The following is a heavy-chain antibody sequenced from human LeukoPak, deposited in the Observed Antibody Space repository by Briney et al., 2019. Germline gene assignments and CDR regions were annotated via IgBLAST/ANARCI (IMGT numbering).Heavy chain of an antibody. CDR1: GYTFTSYD. CDR3: AREPQSAYITMVRGVHFDY. D-gene: IGHD3-10*01. Sequence: GASVKVSCKASGYTFTSYDINWVRQATGQGLEWMGWMNPNSGNTGYAQRFQGRVTMTRDTSISTAYMELSRLRSDDTAVYYCAREPQSAYITMVRGVHFDYWGQGTLVTVSS. CDR2: MNPNSGNT. V-gene: IGHV1-8*01. J-gene: IGHJ4*02.